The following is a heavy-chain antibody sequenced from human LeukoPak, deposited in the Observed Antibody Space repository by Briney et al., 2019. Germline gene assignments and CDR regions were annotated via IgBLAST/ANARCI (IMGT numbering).Heavy chain of an antibody. CDR1: GGSLSSYY. CDR3: ARAHCSGGSCYPDY. D-gene: IGHD2-15*01. Sequence: SETLSLTCTVSGGSLSSYYWSWVRQPPGKGLEWIGYIYYSGSTNYNPSLKSRVTISVDTSKNQFSLKLSSVTAADTAVYYCARAHCSGGSCYPDYWGQGTLVTVSS. J-gene: IGHJ4*02. V-gene: IGHV4-59*01. CDR2: IYYSGST.